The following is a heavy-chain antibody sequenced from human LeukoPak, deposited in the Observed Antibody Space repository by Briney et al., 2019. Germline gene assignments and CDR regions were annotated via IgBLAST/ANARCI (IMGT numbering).Heavy chain of an antibody. V-gene: IGHV1-69*13. Sequence: GASVKVSCKASGGTFSSYAISWVRQAPGQGLEWMGGIIPIFGTANYAQKFQGRVTITADESTSTAYMELSSLRSEDTAVYYCASSGRRAAALDYWGQGTLVTVSS. CDR3: ASSGRRAAALDY. CDR2: IIPIFGTA. J-gene: IGHJ4*02. CDR1: GGTFSSYA. D-gene: IGHD6-13*01.